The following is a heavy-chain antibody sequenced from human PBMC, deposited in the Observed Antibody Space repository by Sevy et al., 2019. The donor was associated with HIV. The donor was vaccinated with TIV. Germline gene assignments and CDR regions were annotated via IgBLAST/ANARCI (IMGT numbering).Heavy chain of an antibody. D-gene: IGHD3-16*02. J-gene: IGHJ4*02. CDR1: GYTLTELS. Sequence: ASVKVSCKVPGYTLTELSMHWVRQAPGKGLEWMGGFDPEDGETIYAQKFQGRVTMTEDTSTDTAYMELSSLRSEDTAVYYCATAPITFGGVIVTPHYFDYWGQGTLVTVSS. CDR2: FDPEDGET. V-gene: IGHV1-24*01. CDR3: ATAPITFGGVIVTPHYFDY.